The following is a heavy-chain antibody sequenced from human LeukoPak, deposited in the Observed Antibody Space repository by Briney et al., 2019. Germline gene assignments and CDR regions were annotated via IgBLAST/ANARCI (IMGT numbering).Heavy chain of an antibody. V-gene: IGHV4-39*07. D-gene: IGHD1-26*01. CDR1: GGSLDTSDHF. J-gene: IGHJ6*03. CDR2: IYYTGST. Sequence: SETLSLTCSVSGGSLDTSDHFWGWIRQPPGKGLELIGSIYYTGSTYYYPSLKSRVTMSLDTSTNQFSLELNSVTAADTAVYYCARGSGRHYYYYYMDVWGKGTTVTVSS. CDR3: ARGSGRHYYYYYMDV.